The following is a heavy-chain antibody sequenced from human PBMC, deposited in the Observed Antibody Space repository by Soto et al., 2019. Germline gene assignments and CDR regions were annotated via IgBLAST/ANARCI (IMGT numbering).Heavy chain of an antibody. J-gene: IGHJ5*02. CDR2: IYPGDSNT. V-gene: IGHV5-51*01. CDR3: ARSRTYYYGSGSYSNWFDP. D-gene: IGHD3-10*01. Sequence: GESLKISCKGSGYSFTNYWIGWVRQMSGKGLEWMGIIYPGDSNTRYSPSFQGQVTISADKSTSTAYLQWSSLKASDSAIYYCARSRTYYYGSGSYSNWFDPWGQGTLVTVSS. CDR1: GYSFTNYW.